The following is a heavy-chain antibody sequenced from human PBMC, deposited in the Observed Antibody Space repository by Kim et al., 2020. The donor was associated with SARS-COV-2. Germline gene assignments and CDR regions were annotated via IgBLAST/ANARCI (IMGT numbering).Heavy chain of an antibody. Sequence: SETLSLTCTFSGDSVRSGDYYWSWIRQSPGKGLEWIGYIYHNGGTYYHPSLKSRVTISEDTSKNQFSLELRSVTAADTAVYYCARTSAKIVEGWFDPWGQGSVVTVSS. CDR1: GDSVRSGDYY. CDR2: IYHNGGT. J-gene: IGHJ5*02. CDR3: ARTSAKIVEGWFDP. V-gene: IGHV4-30-4*01. D-gene: IGHD3-22*01.